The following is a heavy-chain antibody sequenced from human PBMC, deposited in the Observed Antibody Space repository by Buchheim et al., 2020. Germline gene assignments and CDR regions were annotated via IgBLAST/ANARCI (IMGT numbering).Heavy chain of an antibody. CDR2: INHSGST. J-gene: IGHJ5*02. V-gene: IGHV4-34*09. CDR3: ARGGVYNWFDP. D-gene: IGHD3-10*01. Sequence: QLQLQESGSGLVKPSQTLSLTCAVYGGSFSGYYWSWIRQPPGKGLEWIGEINHSGSTNYNPSLKSRVTISVDTSKNQFSLKLSSVTAADTAVYYCARGGVYNWFDPWGQGTL. CDR1: GGSFSGYY.